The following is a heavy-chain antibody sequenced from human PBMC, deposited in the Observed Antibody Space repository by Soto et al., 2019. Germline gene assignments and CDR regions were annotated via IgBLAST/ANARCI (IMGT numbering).Heavy chain of an antibody. CDR1: GFTFDTYS. CDR2: ISYTETK. Sequence: EVQLVESGGDLVQPGGSLRLSCAASGFTFDTYSMNWVRQAPGKGLEWVAYISYTETKHYADSAAGRFTISRDNAKNSLYLQMNSLRVEDTAVYFCTRDPHALDFWGQGTLVTVSS. CDR3: TRDPHALDF. V-gene: IGHV3-48*01. J-gene: IGHJ4*02.